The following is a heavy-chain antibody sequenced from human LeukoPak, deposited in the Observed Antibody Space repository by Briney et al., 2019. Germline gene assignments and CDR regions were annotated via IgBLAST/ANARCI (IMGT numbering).Heavy chain of an antibody. Sequence: PGGSLRLSCAASGFTFRNAWMSWVRRAPGMGLEWVGRIKCKTDDGTTDYAAPVKGRFTISRDDSKNTLFLQMNSLKTDDTAVYYCVAGYYYDSSGYYYWSYWGQGTLVTVSS. V-gene: IGHV3-15*01. CDR2: IKCKTDDGTT. D-gene: IGHD3-22*01. CDR3: VAGYYYDSSGYYYWSY. CDR1: GFTFRNAW. J-gene: IGHJ4*02.